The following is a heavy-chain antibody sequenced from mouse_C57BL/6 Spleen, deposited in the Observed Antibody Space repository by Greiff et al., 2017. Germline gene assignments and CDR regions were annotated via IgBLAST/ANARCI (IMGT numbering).Heavy chain of an antibody. Sequence: VMLVESGPELVKPGASVKISCKASGYAFSSSWMNWVKQRPGKGLEWIGRIYPGDGDTNYNGKFKGKATLTADKSSSTAYMQLSSLTSEDSAVYFCARPAAQATFAMDYWGQGTSVTVSS. J-gene: IGHJ4*01. CDR2: IYPGDGDT. CDR1: GYAFSSSW. V-gene: IGHV1-82*01. D-gene: IGHD3-2*02. CDR3: ARPAAQATFAMDY.